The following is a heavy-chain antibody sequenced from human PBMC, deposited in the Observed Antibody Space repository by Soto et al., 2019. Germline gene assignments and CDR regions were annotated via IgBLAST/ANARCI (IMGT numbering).Heavy chain of an antibody. CDR3: AKDKPGTTSFDY. CDR1: GFTIRSYA. D-gene: IGHD1-1*01. Sequence: GGSLRLSCAASGFTIRSYAMSWVRQAPGKGLEWVSAISDRGDTTHYADSVKGRFTISRDTSKNTLYLQMSTLRAEDTAVYYCAKDKPGTTSFDYWGRGTPVTVSS. CDR2: ISDRGDTT. J-gene: IGHJ4*02. V-gene: IGHV3-23*01.